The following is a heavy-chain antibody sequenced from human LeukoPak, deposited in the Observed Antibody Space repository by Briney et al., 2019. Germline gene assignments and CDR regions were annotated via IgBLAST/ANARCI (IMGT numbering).Heavy chain of an antibody. CDR1: GYTFTSYY. CDR3: ARAFVCSSTSCYTGDAFDI. CDR2: INPSGGST. Sequence: ASVKVSCKASGYTFTSYYMHWVRQAPGQGLEWMGIINPSGGSTSYAQKLQGRVTMTRDTSTSTVYMELSSLRSEDTAVYYCARAFVCSSTSCYTGDAFDIWGQGTMVTVSS. J-gene: IGHJ3*02. V-gene: IGHV1-46*03. D-gene: IGHD2-2*02.